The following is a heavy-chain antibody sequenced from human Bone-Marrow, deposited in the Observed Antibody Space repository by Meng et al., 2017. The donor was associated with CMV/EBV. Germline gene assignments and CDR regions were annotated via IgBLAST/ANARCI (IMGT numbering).Heavy chain of an antibody. Sequence: GSLRLSCAASGFTFSSYAMHWVRQAPGKGLEWIGEINHSGSTNYNPSLKSRVTISVDTSKNQFSLKLGSVTAADTAVYYCARDVGYLAFDYWGQGTLVTVSS. V-gene: IGHV4-34*01. CDR1: GFTFSSYA. CDR2: INHSGST. CDR3: ARDVGYLAFDY. J-gene: IGHJ4*02. D-gene: IGHD2-15*01.